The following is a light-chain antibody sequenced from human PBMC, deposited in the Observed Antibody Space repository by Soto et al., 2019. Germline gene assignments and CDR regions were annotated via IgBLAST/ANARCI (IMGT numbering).Light chain of an antibody. V-gene: IGKV3-15*01. CDR3: QQYNNWPPWT. J-gene: IGKJ1*01. CDR1: QSVSSN. CDR2: SVS. Sequence: EIVMTQSPATLSVSPGERATLSCRASQSVSSNVAWYQQKPGQAPRLLIYSVSTRATGIPARFSGSGSGTEFTLTISSLQSEDFAIYYCQQYNNWPPWTFGQGTKVDNK.